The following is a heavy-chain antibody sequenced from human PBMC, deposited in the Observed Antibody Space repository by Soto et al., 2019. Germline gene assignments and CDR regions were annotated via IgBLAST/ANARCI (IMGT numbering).Heavy chain of an antibody. V-gene: IGHV3-13*01. CDR2: IAVAGYT. CDR1: GFTFSSYD. Sequence: GGSLRLSCAASGFTFSSYDMHWVRQDVGKGLEWVSAIAVAGYTYYAGSVKGRFTISRDNVRNTLYLQMNSLNVEDTAVYYCVREQEGPHYYGLDVWGQGTTVTVSS. CDR3: VREQEGPHYYGLDV. J-gene: IGHJ6*02.